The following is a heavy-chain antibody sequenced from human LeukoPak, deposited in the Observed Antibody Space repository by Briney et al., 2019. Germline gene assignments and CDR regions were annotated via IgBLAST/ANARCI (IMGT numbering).Heavy chain of an antibody. J-gene: IGHJ6*02. Sequence: SETLSLTCAVYGGSFSGYYWSWIRQPPGKGLEWIGEINHSGSTNYNPSLKSRVTISVDTSKNQFSLKLSSVTAADTAVYYCARRGDFWSGYPPYYYYGMDVWGQGTTVTVSS. CDR1: GGSFSGYY. D-gene: IGHD3-3*01. CDR2: INHSGST. V-gene: IGHV4-34*01. CDR3: ARRGDFWSGYPPYYYYGMDV.